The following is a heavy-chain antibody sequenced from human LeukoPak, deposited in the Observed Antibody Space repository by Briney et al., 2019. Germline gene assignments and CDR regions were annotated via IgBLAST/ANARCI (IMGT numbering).Heavy chain of an antibody. CDR2: ISHGGRT. CDR3: IRDCSGHSCFSAS. CDR1: GYSISSGYY. Sequence: SETLSLTCTVSGYSISSGYYWGWIRQPPGKGLEWIGLISHGGRTSYTPSLQSRITISLDTSKNQFSLNLTSVTAEDTAVYYCIRDCSGHSCFSASWGQGSLVVVSS. V-gene: IGHV4-38-2*02. D-gene: IGHD2-15*01. J-gene: IGHJ5*02.